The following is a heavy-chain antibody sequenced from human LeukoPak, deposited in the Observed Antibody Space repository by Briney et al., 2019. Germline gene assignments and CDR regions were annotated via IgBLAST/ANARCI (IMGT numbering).Heavy chain of an antibody. V-gene: IGHV1-46*01. J-gene: IGHJ4*02. Sequence: GASVKVSCKASGYTFTSYYMHWVRQAPGQGLEWMGIINPSGGSTSYAQKFQGRVTMTRDTSTSTVYLELSSLRSEDTAAYYCARVRNWNFDYWGQGTLVTVSS. CDR3: ARVRNWNFDY. CDR1: GYTFTSYY. D-gene: IGHD1-1*01. CDR2: INPSGGST.